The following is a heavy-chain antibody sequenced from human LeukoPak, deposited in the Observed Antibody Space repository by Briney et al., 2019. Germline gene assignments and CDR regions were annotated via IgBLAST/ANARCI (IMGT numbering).Heavy chain of an antibody. CDR1: GGSISSNNYY. V-gene: IGHV4-39*01. Sequence: PSETLSLTCTVSGGSISSNNYYWGWIRQPPGKGLWCIGSIYYSRSTYYNPSLKRRVNISVDTSKNQFSLKLSSVTAADTAVYYCASPLGYCSTTSCDPRRRFDYWGQGTLVSVSS. CDR2: IYYSRST. J-gene: IGHJ4*02. D-gene: IGHD2-2*01. CDR3: ASPLGYCSTTSCDPRRRFDY.